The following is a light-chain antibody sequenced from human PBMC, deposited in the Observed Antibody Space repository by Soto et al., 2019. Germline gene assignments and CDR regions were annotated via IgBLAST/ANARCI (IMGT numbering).Light chain of an antibody. V-gene: IGKV1-33*01. J-gene: IGKJ5*01. CDR2: DAS. CDR1: QDISNY. Sequence: DIQMTQSPSSLSASVGDRVTMXXQASQDISNYLNWYQQKPGKAPKXLICDASNLETGVPSRFSGSGSGTDFTFTISSLQPEDIATYYCQQYDNLPITFGQGTRLEIK. CDR3: QQYDNLPIT.